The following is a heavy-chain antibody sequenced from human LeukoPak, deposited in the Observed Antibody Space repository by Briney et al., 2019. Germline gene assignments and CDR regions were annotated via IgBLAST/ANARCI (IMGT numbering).Heavy chain of an antibody. CDR1: GFTFSFYM. V-gene: IGHV3-21*01. D-gene: IGHD3-22*01. J-gene: IGHJ3*01. Sequence: GGSLRLSCTASGFTFSFYMINWVRQAPGKGLEWVSSISTSSSHIYYADSLKGRFTVSRDNAKNSLYLQMNNLRAEDTAVYYCARAVHHNFYSDSSGYYGDAFDVWGQGTVVTVSS. CDR2: ISTSSSHI. CDR3: ARAVHHNFYSDSSGYYGDAFDV.